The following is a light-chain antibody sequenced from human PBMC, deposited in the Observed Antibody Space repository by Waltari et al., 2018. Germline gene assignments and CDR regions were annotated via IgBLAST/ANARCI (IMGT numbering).Light chain of an antibody. CDR3: CSYLGRRGV. CDR2: DVS. V-gene: IGLV2-23*02. J-gene: IGLJ3*02. CDR1: NRNVGGYNS. Sequence: HSALTQPASVSGSPGQSITISCTGSNRNVGGYNSVPWYQQHPGKAPKPMLYDVSQRPSGVSDLFSGSKSGNTASLTISGLQAEDDADYYCCSYLGRRGVFGGGTKLTVL.